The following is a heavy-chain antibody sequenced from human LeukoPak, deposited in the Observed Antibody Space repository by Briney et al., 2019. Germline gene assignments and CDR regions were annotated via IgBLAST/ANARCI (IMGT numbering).Heavy chain of an antibody. D-gene: IGHD1-7*01. CDR1: GFIVSRYY. J-gene: IGHJ6*02. CDR2: IYRGGNT. CDR3: ARDLGPRNGNTRDYYYGMDV. V-gene: IGHV3-53*01. Sequence: PGGSLRLSCAASGFIVSRYYMNWVRQAPGKGLEWVSVIYRGGNTFYADSVKGRFTISRDTSKNPLFLQMNSLTAEDTAVYYCARDLGPRNGNTRDYYYGMDVWGQGTTVTASS.